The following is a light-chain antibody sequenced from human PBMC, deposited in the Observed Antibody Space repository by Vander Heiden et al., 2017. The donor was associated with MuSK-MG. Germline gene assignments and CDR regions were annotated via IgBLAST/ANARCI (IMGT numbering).Light chain of an antibody. CDR2: STS. V-gene: IGKV1-39*01. CDR3: QQSYSTPYT. Sequence: DVQMTQSPSSLSASVGDRVTITCRASQSIPRYLNWYQQKPGKAPKVVIYSTSSLQSGVPSRFSGSGSGSGTDFTLTISSLQPEDVATYYCQQSYSTPYTFGQGTKLEIK. CDR1: QSIPRY. J-gene: IGKJ2*01.